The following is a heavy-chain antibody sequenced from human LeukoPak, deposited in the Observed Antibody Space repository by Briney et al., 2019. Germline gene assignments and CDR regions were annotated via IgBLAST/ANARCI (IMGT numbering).Heavy chain of an antibody. Sequence: PGGSLRLSCAASGFTFSSYGMHWVRQAPGKGLEXVAVISYDGSNKYYADSVKGRFTISRDNSKNTLYLQMNSLRAEDTAVYYCAKVEDSSGWVDYWGQGTLVTVSS. D-gene: IGHD6-19*01. CDR1: GFTFSSYG. V-gene: IGHV3-30*18. CDR3: AKVEDSSGWVDY. CDR2: ISYDGSNK. J-gene: IGHJ4*02.